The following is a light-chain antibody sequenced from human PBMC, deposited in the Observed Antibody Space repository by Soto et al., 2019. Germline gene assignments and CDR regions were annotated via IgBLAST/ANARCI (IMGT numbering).Light chain of an antibody. V-gene: IGLV2-14*02. J-gene: IGLJ1*01. Sequence: QSVLTQPASVSESPGQSITISCIGTSSDVGTYNLVSWYQHHPGKAPKLMIYEVNNRPSGVSNRFSGSKSGNTASLTISGLQAEDEADYYCSSYTSSSTFVFGTGTKVTVL. CDR2: EVN. CDR1: SSDVGTYNL. CDR3: SSYTSSSTFV.